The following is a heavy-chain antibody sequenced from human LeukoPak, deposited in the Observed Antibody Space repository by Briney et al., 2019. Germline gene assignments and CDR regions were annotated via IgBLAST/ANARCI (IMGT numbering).Heavy chain of an antibody. D-gene: IGHD3-10*01. CDR3: ASGFPGPQAFDI. Sequence: SVKVSCKSSGGTFSSYAISWVRQAPGQGLEWMGRIIPIFGIANYAQKFQGRVTITADKSTSTAYMELSSLRSEDTAVYYCASGFPGPQAFDIWGQGTMVTVSS. CDR1: GGTFSSYA. V-gene: IGHV1-69*04. J-gene: IGHJ3*02. CDR2: IIPIFGIA.